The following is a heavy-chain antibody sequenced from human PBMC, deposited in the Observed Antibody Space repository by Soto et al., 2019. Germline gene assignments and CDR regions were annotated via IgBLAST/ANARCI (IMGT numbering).Heavy chain of an antibody. CDR3: ASASIAELTLDY. D-gene: IGHD6-13*01. Sequence: SETLSLTCTVSGGSISSGDYYWSWIRQPPGKGLEWIGYIYYSGSTYYNPSLKSRVTISVDTSKNQFSLKLSSVTAADTAVYYCASASIAELTLDYWGQGTLVTVS. V-gene: IGHV4-30-4*01. CDR2: IYYSGST. CDR1: GGSISSGDYY. J-gene: IGHJ4*02.